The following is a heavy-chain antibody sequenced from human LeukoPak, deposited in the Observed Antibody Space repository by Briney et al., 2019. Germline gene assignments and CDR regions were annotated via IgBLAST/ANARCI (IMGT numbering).Heavy chain of an antibody. CDR1: GGSISSSNW. CDR2: IYHSGST. D-gene: IGHD6-6*01. Sequence: SETLSLTCAVSGGSISSSNWWSWVRQPPGKGLEWIGEIYHSGSTNYNPSLKSRVTISVDTSKNQFSLKLSSVTAADTAVYYCARSSSSDPYYYGMDVWGQGTTVTVSS. V-gene: IGHV4-4*02. J-gene: IGHJ6*02. CDR3: ARSSSSDPYYYGMDV.